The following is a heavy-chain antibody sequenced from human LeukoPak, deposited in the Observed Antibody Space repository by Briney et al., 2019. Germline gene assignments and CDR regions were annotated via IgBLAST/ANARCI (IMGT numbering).Heavy chain of an antibody. Sequence: GGSLRPSCAASGFTFRSYAMSWVRQAPGKGLEWVSAISGSGGSTYYADSVKGRFTISRDNSKNTLYLQMNSLRAEDTAVYYCASYDSSGYYHYFDYWGQGTLVTVSS. J-gene: IGHJ4*02. CDR3: ASYDSSGYYHYFDY. CDR2: ISGSGGST. D-gene: IGHD3-22*01. V-gene: IGHV3-23*01. CDR1: GFTFRSYA.